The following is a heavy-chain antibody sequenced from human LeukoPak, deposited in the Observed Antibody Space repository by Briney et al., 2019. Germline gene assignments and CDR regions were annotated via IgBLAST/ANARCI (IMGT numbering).Heavy chain of an antibody. V-gene: IGHV4-59*01. CDR3: ARGYYDFWSGYPPLDY. CDR1: GGPISSYY. D-gene: IGHD3-3*01. J-gene: IGHJ4*02. CDR2: IYYSGST. Sequence: SETLSLTCTVSGGPISSYYWSWIRQPPGKGLEWIGYIYYSGSTNYNPSLKSRVTISVDTSKNQFSLKLSSVTAAGTAVYYCARGYYDFWSGYPPLDYWGQGTLVTVSS.